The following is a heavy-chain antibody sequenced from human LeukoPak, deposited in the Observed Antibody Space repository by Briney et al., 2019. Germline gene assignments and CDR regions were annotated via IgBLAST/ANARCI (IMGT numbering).Heavy chain of an antibody. V-gene: IGHV3-48*04. CDR3: ATDSPETAAFDY. CDR2: IVGSSSNI. D-gene: IGHD1-1*01. Sequence: GGSLRLSCTASGFSFSTYSMNWVRQAPGKGLEWVSYIVGSSSNIYYADSVKGRFTVSRDNAKNSLYLQMDSLRAEDTAVYYCATDSPETAAFDYWGQGALVTVSS. CDR1: GFSFSTYS. J-gene: IGHJ4*02.